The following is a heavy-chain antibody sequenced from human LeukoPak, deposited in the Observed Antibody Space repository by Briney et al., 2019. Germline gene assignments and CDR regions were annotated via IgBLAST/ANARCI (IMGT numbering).Heavy chain of an antibody. J-gene: IGHJ4*02. Sequence: GGSLRLSCAASGFTFSSYGMHWVRQAPGKGLEWVAFIRYDGSNKYYADSVKGRFTISRDNSKNTLYLQMNSLRAEDTAVYYCAKDQSSFCSRSSCYALHYWGQGTLSPSPQ. CDR2: IRYDGSNK. D-gene: IGHD2-2*01. V-gene: IGHV3-30*02. CDR3: AKDQSSFCSRSSCYALHY. CDR1: GFTFSSYG.